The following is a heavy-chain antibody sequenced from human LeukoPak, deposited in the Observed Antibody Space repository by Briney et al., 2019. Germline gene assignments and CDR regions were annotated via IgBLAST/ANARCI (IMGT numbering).Heavy chain of an antibody. CDR2: ISWNSGSI. Sequence: GGSLRLSCAASGFTFDDYAMHWVRQAPGKGLEWVSGISWNSGSIGYADSVKGRFTISRDNAKNSLYLQMNSLRAEDTAVYYCAKGSELQIDYWGQGTLVTVSS. D-gene: IGHD3-10*01. CDR3: AKGSELQIDY. CDR1: GFTFDDYA. J-gene: IGHJ4*02. V-gene: IGHV3-9*01.